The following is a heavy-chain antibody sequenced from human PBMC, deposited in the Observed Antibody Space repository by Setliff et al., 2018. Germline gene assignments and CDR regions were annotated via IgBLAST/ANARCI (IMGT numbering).Heavy chain of an antibody. CDR3: VRDSPSSLYNFWSGCSDY. CDR1: GFTFNTHA. J-gene: IGHJ4*02. D-gene: IGHD3-3*01. CDR2: TSYDGINK. V-gene: IGHV3-30*01. Sequence: PGGSLRLSCAASGFTFNTHAMHWVRQAPGKGLEWLAVTSYDGINKYYADSVRGRFTISRDNSKNTLFLQMNSLRTDDTAVFYCVRDSPSSLYNFWSGCSDYWGQGTLVTVSS.